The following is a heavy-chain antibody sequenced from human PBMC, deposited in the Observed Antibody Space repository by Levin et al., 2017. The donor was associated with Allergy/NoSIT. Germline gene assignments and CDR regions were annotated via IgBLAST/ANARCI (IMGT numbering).Heavy chain of an antibody. CDR1: GFTFSSYW. CDR2: INSDGSST. CDR3: ARARALYYYDSSGYYHRYFDL. Sequence: GGSLRLSCAASGFTFSSYWMHWVRQAPGKGLVWVSRINSDGSSTSYADSVKGRFTISRDNAKNTLYLQMNSLRAEDTAVYYCARARALYYYDSSGYYHRYFDLWGRGTLVTVSS. J-gene: IGHJ2*01. V-gene: IGHV3-74*01. D-gene: IGHD3-22*01.